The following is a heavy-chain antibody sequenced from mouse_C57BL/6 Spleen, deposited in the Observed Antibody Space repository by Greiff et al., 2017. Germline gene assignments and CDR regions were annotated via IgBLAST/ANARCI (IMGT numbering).Heavy chain of an antibody. Sequence: VQLQQPGAELVRPGSSVKLSCKASGYTFTSYWMDWVKQRPGQGLEWIGNIYPSDSETPYNQKFKDKATLTVDKSSSTAYMQLSSLTSEDSAVFYCARSHITTVYPYYCDDWGKGTTLTVSS. J-gene: IGHJ2*01. CDR2: IYPSDSET. CDR3: ARSHITTVYPYYCDD. D-gene: IGHD1-1*01. CDR1: GYTFTSYW. V-gene: IGHV1-61*01.